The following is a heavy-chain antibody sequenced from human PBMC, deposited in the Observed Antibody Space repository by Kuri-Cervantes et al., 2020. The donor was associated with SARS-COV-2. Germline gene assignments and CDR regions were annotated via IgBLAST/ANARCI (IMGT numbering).Heavy chain of an antibody. J-gene: IGHJ4*02. CDR2: ISSSSNYT. CDR1: GFTFSDYY. CDR3: TTWFSYDSSGFYPSRFFFDS. D-gene: IGHD3-22*01. Sequence: GGSLRLSCAASGFTFSDYYMSWIRQAPGKGLEWVSYISSSSNYTNYADSVKGRFTISRDNSTNTLYLQMNSLKSEDTAVYYCTTWFSYDSSGFYPSRFFFDSWDQGTLVTVSS. V-gene: IGHV3-11*03.